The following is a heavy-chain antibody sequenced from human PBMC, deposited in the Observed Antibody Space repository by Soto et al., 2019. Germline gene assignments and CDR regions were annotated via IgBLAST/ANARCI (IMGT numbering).Heavy chain of an antibody. CDR1: GYTLTELS. CDR3: GTGLWFGELSYPHWFDP. D-gene: IGHD3-10*01. CDR2: FDPEDGET. Sequence: ASVKVSCKVSGYTLTELSMHWVRQALGKGLEWMGGFDPEDGETIYAQKFQGRVTMTEDTSTDTAYMELSSMRSEDPAGYYWGTGLWFGELSYPHWFDPWGQGTLVTVSS. J-gene: IGHJ5*02. V-gene: IGHV1-24*01.